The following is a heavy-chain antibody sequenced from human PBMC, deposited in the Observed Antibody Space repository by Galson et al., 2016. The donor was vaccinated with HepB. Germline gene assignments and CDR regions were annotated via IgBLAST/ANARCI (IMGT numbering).Heavy chain of an antibody. CDR2: ISWNSGTI. Sequence: SLRLSCAASGFTFDDYAMHWVRQAPGKGLEWVSSISWNSGTIGYADSVKGRFTISRNNARNSLYLQMNSLRAEDTALDYCVKGLFVEVAATDAFDVWGQGTMVTVSS. V-gene: IGHV3-9*01. CDR1: GFTFDDYA. J-gene: IGHJ3*01. CDR3: VKGLFVEVAATDAFDV. D-gene: IGHD2-21*02.